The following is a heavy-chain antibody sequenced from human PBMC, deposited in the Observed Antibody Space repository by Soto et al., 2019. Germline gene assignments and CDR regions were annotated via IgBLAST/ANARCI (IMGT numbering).Heavy chain of an antibody. Sequence: QVQLVQSGAEVKKPGSSVKVSCKASGGTFSSYAISWVRQAPGQGLEWMGGIIPIFGTANYAQKFQGRVTITADESTSTAYMELSSLRSXXXXXXXXXXXXXXXXYXDRRYYFX. D-gene: IGHD3-22*01. V-gene: IGHV1-69*01. J-gene: IGHJ4*01. CDR2: IIPIFGTA. CDR1: GGTFSSYA. CDR3: XXXXXXXXYXDRRYYFX.